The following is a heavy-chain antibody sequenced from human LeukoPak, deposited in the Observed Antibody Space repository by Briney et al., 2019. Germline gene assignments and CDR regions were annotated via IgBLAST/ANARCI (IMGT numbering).Heavy chain of an antibody. CDR3: AREFSSGWHSRWFDP. D-gene: IGHD6-19*01. J-gene: IGHJ5*02. V-gene: IGHV1-2*02. Sequence: GASVKVSCKASGYTFTGYYMHWVRQAPGQGLEWMGWINPNSGGTNYAQKFQGRVTMTRDTSISTAYMELSRLRSDDTAVYYRAREFSSGWHSRWFDPWGQGTLVTVSS. CDR1: GYTFTGYY. CDR2: INPNSGGT.